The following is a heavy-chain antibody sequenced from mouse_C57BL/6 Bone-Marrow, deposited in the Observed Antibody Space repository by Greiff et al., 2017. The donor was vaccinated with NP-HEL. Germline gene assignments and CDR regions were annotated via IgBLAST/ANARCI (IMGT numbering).Heavy chain of an antibody. CDR2: IYPGDGYT. D-gene: IGHD4-1*01. J-gene: IGHJ2*01. V-gene: IGHV1-63*01. Sequence: QVQLQQSGAELVRPGTSVKMSCKASGYTFTNYWIGWAKQRPGHGLEWIGDIYPGDGYTNYNEKFKGKATLTADKSSSTAYMQFSSLTSEDSAIYYCARSGWDGKYYFDYWGQGTTLTVSS. CDR1: GYTFTNYW. CDR3: ARSGWDGKYYFDY.